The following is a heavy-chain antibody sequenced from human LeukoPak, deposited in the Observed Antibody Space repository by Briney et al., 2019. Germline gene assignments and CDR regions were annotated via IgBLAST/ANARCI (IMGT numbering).Heavy chain of an antibody. CDR2: INPNSGGT. Sequence: ASVKVSCKASGYSFTGYYMHWVRQAPGQGLEWMGRINPNSGGTNYAQKFQGRVTMTRDTSTSTAYMELSRLRSEDTAVYYCARDRGIVVVPAALNWFDPWGQGTLVTVSS. J-gene: IGHJ5*02. V-gene: IGHV1-2*06. CDR1: GYSFTGYY. CDR3: ARDRGIVVVPAALNWFDP. D-gene: IGHD2-2*01.